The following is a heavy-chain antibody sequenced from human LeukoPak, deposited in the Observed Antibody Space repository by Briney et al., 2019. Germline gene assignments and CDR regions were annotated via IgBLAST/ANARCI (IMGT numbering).Heavy chain of an antibody. J-gene: IGHJ6*03. D-gene: IGHD6-13*01. CDR1: GYTFTSYD. Sequence: GASVKVSCKASGYTFTSYDINWVRQATGQGLESMGWMNPNSGNTGYAQKFQGRVTMTRNTSISTAYMELSSLRSEDTAVYYCARRQQLVRPYYYYYYMDVWGKGTTVTVSS. CDR2: MNPNSGNT. CDR3: ARRQQLVRPYYYYYYMDV. V-gene: IGHV1-8*01.